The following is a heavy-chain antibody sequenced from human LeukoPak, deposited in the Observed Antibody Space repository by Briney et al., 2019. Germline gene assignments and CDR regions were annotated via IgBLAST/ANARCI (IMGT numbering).Heavy chain of an antibody. V-gene: IGHV3-64*04. D-gene: IGHD1-26*01. Sequence: GGSLRLSCSASGFTFSNYNMHWVRQAPGKGLEYVSTITTNGGSTYYADSVKGRFSISRDNAKNSLYLQMNSLRAEDTAVYYCARDVEPRGSFPTYYYYYGMDVWGQGTTVTVSS. CDR3: ARDVEPRGSFPTYYYYYGMDV. J-gene: IGHJ6*02. CDR2: ITTNGGST. CDR1: GFTFSNYN.